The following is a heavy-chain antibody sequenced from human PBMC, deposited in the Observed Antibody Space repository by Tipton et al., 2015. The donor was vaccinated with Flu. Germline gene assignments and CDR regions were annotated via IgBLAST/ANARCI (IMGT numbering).Heavy chain of an antibody. CDR3: ARDYLLGDLSFFDN. D-gene: IGHD3-16*02. J-gene: IGHJ4*02. CDR1: GDSMTSSRYY. Sequence: TLSLTCSVSGDSMTSSRYYWGWIRQPPGKGLEWIGSIFHSGSTYYNPSLKSRVTISVDTSKNQFSLKLSSVTVADTAVYHCARDYLLGDLSFFDNWGQGTLVTVPS. CDR2: IFHSGST. V-gene: IGHV4-39*07.